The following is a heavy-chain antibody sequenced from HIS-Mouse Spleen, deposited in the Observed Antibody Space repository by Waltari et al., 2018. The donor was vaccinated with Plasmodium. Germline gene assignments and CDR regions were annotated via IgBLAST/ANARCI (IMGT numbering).Heavy chain of an antibody. J-gene: IGHJ2*01. D-gene: IGHD6-13*01. CDR2: KKKDGSEK. Sequence: EVQLVESGGGLVQPGGSLRLSCAASGFTLSSYWMSWVRQAPGKGLEGLDNKKKDGSEKYYVDLVKGRFTISRDNAKNSLYLQMNSLRAEDTAVYYCASSWYWYFDLWGRGTLVTVSS. CDR1: GFTLSSYW. CDR3: ASSWYWYFDL. V-gene: IGHV3-7*01.